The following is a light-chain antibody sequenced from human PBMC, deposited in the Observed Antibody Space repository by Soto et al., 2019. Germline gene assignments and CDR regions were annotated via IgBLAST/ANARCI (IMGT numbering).Light chain of an antibody. Sequence: EIVMTQSPLTLSAPPGERAIFSCRASQSVGSNIAWYQQEPGQSPRLLVYDASTRATAIPARFSGSGSGTEFTLTINTLQPEDFAVYYCQQYYQWPSYTFGQGTKVDIK. V-gene: IGKV3-15*01. J-gene: IGKJ2*01. CDR1: QSVGSN. CDR2: DAS. CDR3: QQYYQWPSYT.